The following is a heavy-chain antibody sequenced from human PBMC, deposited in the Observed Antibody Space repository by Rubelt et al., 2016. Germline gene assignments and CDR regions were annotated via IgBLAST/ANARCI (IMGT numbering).Heavy chain of an antibody. D-gene: IGHD2-2*01. CDR3: AKVGDCGSTSCDYMDV. J-gene: IGHJ6*03. Sequence: VHLEESGGGVVQPGRSLRLSCAASGFIFSSYGMHWVRQAPGKGLEWVAVISFDAITKHYADSVKGRFTISRDNSKNTLSLQMNSLRAEDTAVDYCAKVGDCGSTSCDYMDVWGKGTTVTVSS. CDR2: ISFDAITK. CDR1: GFIFSSYG. V-gene: IGHV3-30*18.